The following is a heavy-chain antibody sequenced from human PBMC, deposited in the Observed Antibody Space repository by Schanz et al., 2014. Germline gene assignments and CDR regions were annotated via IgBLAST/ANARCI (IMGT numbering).Heavy chain of an antibody. CDR1: GYSFSTYA. V-gene: IGHV7-4-1*02. CDR2: INTKTGNP. CDR3: ARGYCAGTSCPIFDS. J-gene: IGHJ4*02. D-gene: IGHD2-2*01. Sequence: QVQLVQSESELKNPGASVKVSCKTSGYSFSTYAMNWVRQAPGQGLEWMGWINTKTGNPTYAQGFTGRFVFSLDTSVSTTHVQITNLKADDTDVYYCARGYCAGTSCPIFDSWGQGTLVTVSS.